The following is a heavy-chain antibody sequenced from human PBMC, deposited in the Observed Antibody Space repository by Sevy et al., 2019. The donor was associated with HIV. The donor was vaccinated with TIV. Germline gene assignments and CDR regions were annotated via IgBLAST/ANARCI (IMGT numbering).Heavy chain of an antibody. J-gene: IGHJ4*02. V-gene: IGHV3-48*01. CDR1: GFTFSSYS. D-gene: IGHD3-3*01. CDR2: ISSSSSTI. CDR3: ARDGDYDFWSGYYFFGKKTDY. Sequence: GSLRLSCAASGFTFSSYSMNWVRQAPGKGLEWVSYISSSSSTIYYADSVKGRFTISRDNAKNSLYLQMNSLRAEDTAVYYCARDGDYDFWSGYYFFGKKTDYWGQGTLVTVSS.